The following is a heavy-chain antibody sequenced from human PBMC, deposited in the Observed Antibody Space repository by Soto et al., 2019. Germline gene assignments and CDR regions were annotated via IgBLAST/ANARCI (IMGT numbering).Heavy chain of an antibody. Sequence: DVQLVESGGGVVQPGRSLRLSCAASGFTFDDYAMNWDRQAPGTCLEWVSGISWNSGSIGYADSVKGRFTISRDNAKNSLYLQMNSLTAEHTALYFCAKNYRSHHVLFDYWGQGTLVTVAS. CDR2: ISWNSGSI. CDR1: GFTFDDYA. J-gene: IGHJ4*02. V-gene: IGHV3-9*01. D-gene: IGHD1-26*01. CDR3: AKNYRSHHVLFDY.